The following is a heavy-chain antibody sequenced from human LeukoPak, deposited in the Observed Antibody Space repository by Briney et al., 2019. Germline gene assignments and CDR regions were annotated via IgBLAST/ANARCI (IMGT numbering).Heavy chain of an antibody. J-gene: IGHJ5*02. Sequence: GGSLRLSCAASGFTFSSYWISWVRQAPGKGLEWVANIKQDGSEKYYVDSVKGRFTISRDNAKNSLYLQMNSLRAEDTAVYYCARVVYYDSSGYGWFDPWGQGTLVTVSS. CDR2: IKQDGSEK. CDR1: GFTFSSYW. V-gene: IGHV3-7*01. D-gene: IGHD3-22*01. CDR3: ARVVYYDSSGYGWFDP.